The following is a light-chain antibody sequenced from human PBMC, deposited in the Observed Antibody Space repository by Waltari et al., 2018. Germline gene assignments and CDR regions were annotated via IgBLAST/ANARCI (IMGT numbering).Light chain of an antibody. CDR1: SGHSTYA. J-gene: IGLJ3*02. CDR3: QTWDTGIQV. CDR2: LNSDGSH. Sequence: QLVLTQSPSASASLGASVKLTCTLSSGHSTYAIAWHQQQPEKGPRYLMKLNSDGSHTKGDGLPDRFSGSSSGAERYLTISSLQSEDEADYYCQTWDTGIQVFGGGTKLTVL. V-gene: IGLV4-69*01.